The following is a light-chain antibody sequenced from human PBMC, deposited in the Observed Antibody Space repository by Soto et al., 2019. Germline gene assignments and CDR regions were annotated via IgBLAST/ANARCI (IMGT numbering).Light chain of an antibody. V-gene: IGKV3-20*01. CDR2: GAA. J-gene: IGKJ1*01. CDR1: QSVISSY. Sequence: EIVLTQSPGTLSLSPGERATLSCRASQSVISSYLAWYQQKSGQAPRLLIYGAAKRATGIPDRFSGSGSGTDFTLTISRLEPEDYAVYYCQQYGRPPRTFGQGTKVDIK. CDR3: QQYGRPPRT.